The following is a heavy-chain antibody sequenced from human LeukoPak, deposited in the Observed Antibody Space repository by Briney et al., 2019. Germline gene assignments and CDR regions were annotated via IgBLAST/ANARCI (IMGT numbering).Heavy chain of an antibody. Sequence: GGSLRLSCAASGFTFSNAWMSWVRQAPGKGLEWVGRIKSKTEGGTTDYGAPVKGRFTISRDDSKNTLYLQMSSLKTEDTAVYYCTTGRRFDYWGQGTLVTVSS. CDR3: TTGRRFDY. J-gene: IGHJ4*02. V-gene: IGHV3-15*01. CDR2: IKSKTEGGTT. CDR1: GFTFSNAW.